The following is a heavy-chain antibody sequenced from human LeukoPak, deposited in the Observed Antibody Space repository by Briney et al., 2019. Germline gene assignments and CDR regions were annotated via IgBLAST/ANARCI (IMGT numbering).Heavy chain of an antibody. V-gene: IGHV3-7*01. CDR2: IKYDGSEK. CDR1: AFTLRSYW. Sequence: GGSLTLFYADSAFTLRSYWMSWVRQDPGQGLEWLANIKYDGSEKDYVDSVKGRFTISRDNAKNSLYLQMNSLRAEDTAVYYCARDIAPAGLFFDYWGQGTLVTVSS. J-gene: IGHJ4*02. D-gene: IGHD6-13*01. CDR3: ARDIAPAGLFFDY.